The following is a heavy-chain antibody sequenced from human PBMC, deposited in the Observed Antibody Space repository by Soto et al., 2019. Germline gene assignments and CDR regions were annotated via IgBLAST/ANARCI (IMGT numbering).Heavy chain of an antibody. Sequence: QVRLQESGPGLVKPSETLSLTCTVSSGSMISYYWSWIRQPPGRGLEWIGFIYYAGRTKYNPSINVRVTMSVDTSTNQFSRTVTSVIAADPAVYYCARRIVATETFDYWGQGPLVTVSS. D-gene: IGHD5-12*01. CDR1: SGSMISYY. CDR2: IYYAGRT. J-gene: IGHJ4*02. CDR3: ARRIVATETFDY. V-gene: IGHV4-59*08.